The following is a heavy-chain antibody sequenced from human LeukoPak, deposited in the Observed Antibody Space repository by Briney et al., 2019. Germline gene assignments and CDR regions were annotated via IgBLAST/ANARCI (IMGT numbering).Heavy chain of an antibody. D-gene: IGHD2-15*01. CDR3: ARDSRYCSGGSCYSDYYYYGMDV. V-gene: IGHV4-30-2*01. Sequence: SETLSLTCTVSGGSISSGGYYWSWIRQPPGKGLEWIGYIYHSGSTYYNPSLKSRVTISVDTSKNQFSLKLSSVTAADTAVYYCARDSRYCSGGSCYSDYYYYGMDVWGQGTTVTVSS. CDR2: IYHSGST. J-gene: IGHJ6*02. CDR1: GGSISSGGYY.